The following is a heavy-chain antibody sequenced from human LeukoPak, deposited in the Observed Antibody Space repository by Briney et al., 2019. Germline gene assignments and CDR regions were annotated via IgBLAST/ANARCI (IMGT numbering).Heavy chain of an antibody. CDR2: INAGNGNT. CDR1: GYTFTSYA. D-gene: IGHD6-13*01. J-gene: IGHJ4*02. Sequence: ASVKVSCKASGYTFTSYAMHWVRQAPGQRLEWTGWINAGNGNTKYSQKFQGRVTITRDTSASTAYMELSSLRSEDTAVYYCARVGIAAAGTSFDYWGQGTLVTVSS. V-gene: IGHV1-3*01. CDR3: ARVGIAAAGTSFDY.